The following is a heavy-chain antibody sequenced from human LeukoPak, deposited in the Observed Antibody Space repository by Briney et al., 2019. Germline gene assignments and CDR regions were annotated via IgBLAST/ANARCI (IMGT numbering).Heavy chain of an antibody. Sequence: GGSLRLSCAASGFTFSTYWMHWVRQAPGKGLEWVSSISSSSSYIYYADSVKGRFTISRDNSKNTLYLQMSGLSADDTAVYYCVKRSGTSYYYDYWGQGTLVTVSS. V-gene: IGHV3-21*01. CDR3: VKRSGTSYYYDY. J-gene: IGHJ4*02. CDR2: ISSSSSYI. D-gene: IGHD3-10*01. CDR1: GFTFSTYW.